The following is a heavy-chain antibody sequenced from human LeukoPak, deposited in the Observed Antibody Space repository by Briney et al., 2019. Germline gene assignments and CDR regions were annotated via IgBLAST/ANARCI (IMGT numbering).Heavy chain of an antibody. CDR3: AKDLAFMVGATDY. CDR2: IRYDGSNK. CDR1: GFTFSIYG. V-gene: IGHV3-30*02. D-gene: IGHD1-26*01. J-gene: IGHJ4*02. Sequence: GGSLRLSCAAAGFTFSIYGMLWVGQAPVKGLEWVAFIRYDGSNKYYADSVKGRFTISRDNSKNTLYLQMNSLRAEDTAVYYCAKDLAFMVGATDYWGQGTLVTVSS.